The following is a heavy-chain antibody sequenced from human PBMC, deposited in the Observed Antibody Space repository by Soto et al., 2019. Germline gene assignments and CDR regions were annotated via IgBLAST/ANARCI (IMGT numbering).Heavy chain of an antibody. V-gene: IGHV4-39*01. Sequence: QLQLQESGPGLVKPSETLSLTCTVSGASISSSRYYWGWIRQPPGKGLEWIGSIYYSGSTYYNTSLKSRITISVDTSKNQFSLKLSSVTAADTAVYYCARYSVYGGVDYYYGMDVWGQGTTVTVSS. D-gene: IGHD5-12*01. CDR3: ARYSVYGGVDYYYGMDV. CDR1: GASISSSRYY. J-gene: IGHJ6*02. CDR2: IYYSGST.